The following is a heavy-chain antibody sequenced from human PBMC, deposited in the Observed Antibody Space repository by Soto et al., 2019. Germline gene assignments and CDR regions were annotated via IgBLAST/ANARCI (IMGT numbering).Heavy chain of an antibody. D-gene: IGHD5-12*01. V-gene: IGHV4-34*01. CDR1: GGSFSGYY. CDR2: INHSGST. CDR3: ARVAYSGFEYFFDS. J-gene: IGHJ4*02. Sequence: SETLSLTCAVYGGSFSGYYWSWIRQPPGKGLEWIGEINHSGSTNYNPSLKSRVTISQDRSKNQFSLSLSSVTAADTAMYFCARVAYSGFEYFFDSWGQGTLVTVSS.